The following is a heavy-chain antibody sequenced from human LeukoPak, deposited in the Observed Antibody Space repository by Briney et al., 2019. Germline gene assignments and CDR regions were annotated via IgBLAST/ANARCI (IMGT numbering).Heavy chain of an antibody. Sequence: PGGSLRLSCAASGFTFSSYSMSWVRQAPGKGLEWVSGISGSGGSTDYADSVKGRFTISRDNSKNTLYLQMNSLRAEDTAIYYCARELFDFDYWGQGTLVTVSP. CDR2: ISGSGGST. V-gene: IGHV3-23*01. J-gene: IGHJ4*02. CDR1: GFTFSSYS. D-gene: IGHD3-10*01. CDR3: ARELFDFDY.